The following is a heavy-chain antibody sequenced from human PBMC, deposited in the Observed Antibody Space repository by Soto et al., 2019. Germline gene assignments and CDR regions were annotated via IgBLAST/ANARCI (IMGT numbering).Heavy chain of an antibody. CDR3: ARFKLGYDY. Sequence: QVQLVQSGAEVRKPGSSVKVSCQASGGTFSNSTVTWVRQAPGQGLEWMGRLIPSLGLANYAQKFRGRLTITADKSTTTAYMELRSLRSEDTAIYYCARFKLGYDYWGQGTLVTVSS. V-gene: IGHV1-69*02. J-gene: IGHJ4*02. D-gene: IGHD5-12*01. CDR1: GGTFSNST. CDR2: LIPSLGLA.